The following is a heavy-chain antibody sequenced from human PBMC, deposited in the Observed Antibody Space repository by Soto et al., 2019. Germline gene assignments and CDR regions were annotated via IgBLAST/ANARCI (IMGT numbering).Heavy chain of an antibody. CDR1: GYTFTGHY. CDR3: GRGRSGQLVVFY. V-gene: IGHV1-2*02. J-gene: IGHJ4*02. Sequence: ASVKVSCKASGYTFTGHYIHWVRQAPGQGPEWMGGIGPASGDTRYAQKFQGRVTMTRDTSITTVYMELNNLSPDDTAVYYCGRGRSGQLVVFYWGQGTPVTV. D-gene: IGHD3-10*01. CDR2: IGPASGDT.